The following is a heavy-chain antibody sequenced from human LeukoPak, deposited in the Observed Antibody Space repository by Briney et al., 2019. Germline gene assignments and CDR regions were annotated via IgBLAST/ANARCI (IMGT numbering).Heavy chain of an antibody. CDR2: IRSKTHSGAT. CDR1: GFTFGDYA. D-gene: IGHD5-18*01. V-gene: IGHV3-49*03. Sequence: GGSLRLSCTASGFTFGDYAMSWFRQAPGKGLEWLGFIRSKTHSGATEYAASVRGRFTLSRDDSKSIAYLQMNSLKTEDTAMYYCSRGYSYGYHWGQGTWSPSPQ. J-gene: IGHJ5*02. CDR3: SRGYSYGYH.